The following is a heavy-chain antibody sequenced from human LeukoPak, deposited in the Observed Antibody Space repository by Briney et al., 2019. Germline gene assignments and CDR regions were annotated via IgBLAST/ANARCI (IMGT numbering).Heavy chain of an antibody. V-gene: IGHV4-4*07. CDR2: IYTSGGT. D-gene: IGHD6-13*01. Sequence: SETLSLTCTVSGGSISSYYWSWIRQPAGKGLEWIGRIYTSGGTNYNPSLKSRVTMSVDTSKNQFSLKLSSVTAADTAVYYCARAPPGIAAAGLGFDYWGQGTLVTVSS. J-gene: IGHJ4*02. CDR1: GGSISSYY. CDR3: ARAPPGIAAAGLGFDY.